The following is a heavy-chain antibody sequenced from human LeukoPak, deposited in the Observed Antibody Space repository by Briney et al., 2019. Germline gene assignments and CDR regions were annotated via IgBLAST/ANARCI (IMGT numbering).Heavy chain of an antibody. CDR3: ATTSVYSYGYFEY. J-gene: IGHJ4*02. D-gene: IGHD5-18*01. CDR1: GGSIRSSSYY. CDR2: VYYSGST. V-gene: IGHV4-39*01. Sequence: LETLSLTCTVSGGSIRSSSYYWGWIRQPPGKGLEWTGSVYYSGSTYYNPSLKSRVTISVDTSKNQFSLKLSSVTAADTAVYYCATTSVYSYGYFEYWGQGTLVTVSS.